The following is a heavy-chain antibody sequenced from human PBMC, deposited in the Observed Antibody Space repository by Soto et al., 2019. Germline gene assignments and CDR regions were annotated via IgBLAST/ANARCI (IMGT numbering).Heavy chain of an antibody. V-gene: IGHV4-39*01. CDR3: ARRTGGYTGYDAL. CDR1: GGSISSSGYY. Sequence: SETLSLTCTVSGGSISSSGYYWGWIRQPPGKGLEWIGSIYYSGSTYYNPSLKSRVTISVDTSKNQFSLKLSSVTAADTAVYYCARRTGGYTGYDALWGQGTLVTVSS. J-gene: IGHJ4*02. CDR2: IYYSGST. D-gene: IGHD5-12*01.